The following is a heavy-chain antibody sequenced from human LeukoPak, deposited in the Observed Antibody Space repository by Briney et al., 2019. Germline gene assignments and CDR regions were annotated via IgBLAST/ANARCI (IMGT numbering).Heavy chain of an antibody. D-gene: IGHD1-26*01. CDR1: GGSFRGYY. V-gene: IGHV4-34*01. Sequence: SETLSLTCAVYGGSFRGYYWSWIRQPPGKGLEWIGEINHSGSTSYNPSLKSRVTISVDTSKNQFSLKLSSVTAADTAVYYCAGSVGSPPNFDYWGQGTLVTVSS. CDR2: INHSGST. J-gene: IGHJ4*02. CDR3: AGSVGSPPNFDY.